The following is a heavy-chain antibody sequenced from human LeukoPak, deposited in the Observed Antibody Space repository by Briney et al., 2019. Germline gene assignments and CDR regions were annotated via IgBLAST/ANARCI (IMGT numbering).Heavy chain of an antibody. CDR2: IKSDGSDR. V-gene: IGHV3-7*01. CDR1: GFTFSDYG. J-gene: IGHJ5*02. D-gene: IGHD6-19*01. Sequence: GGSLRLSCAASGFTFSDYGISWVRQTPGKGLEWVSSIKSDGSDRDYVDSVKGRFTISRDNSKNYLSLQMNSLSVEDTGIYYCARASAVPGTRASWGQGTLVTVSS. CDR3: ARASAVPGTRAS.